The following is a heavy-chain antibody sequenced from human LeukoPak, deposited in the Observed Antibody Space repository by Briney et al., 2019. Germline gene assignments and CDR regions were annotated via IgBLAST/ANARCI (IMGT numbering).Heavy chain of an antibody. D-gene: IGHD1-14*01. J-gene: IGHJ5*02. V-gene: IGHV3-30*02. Sequence: GGSLRLSCAASGFTFSSYGMHWVRQAPGKGLEWVAFIWYDGSNKYYADSVKGRFTISRDNSKNTLYLQLDSLRAEDTALYYCAKGSGINHYHWIDPWGQGTLVTVSS. CDR2: IWYDGSNK. CDR3: AKGSGINHYHWIDP. CDR1: GFTFSSYG.